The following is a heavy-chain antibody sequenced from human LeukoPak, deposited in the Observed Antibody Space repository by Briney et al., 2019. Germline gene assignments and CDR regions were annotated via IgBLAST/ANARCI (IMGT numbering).Heavy chain of an antibody. J-gene: IGHJ5*02. V-gene: IGHV4-59*01. CDR3: ARGIESSTSWIDP. CDR2: IYYSGSS. D-gene: IGHD2-2*01. CDR1: GGSISSYY. Sequence: SETLSLTCTVSGGSISSYYWSWIRQPPGKGLEWIGYIYYSGSSNYNPSLKSRVTISVDTSKNQFSLKLSSVTAADTAVYYCARGIESSTSWIDPWAREPWSPSPQ.